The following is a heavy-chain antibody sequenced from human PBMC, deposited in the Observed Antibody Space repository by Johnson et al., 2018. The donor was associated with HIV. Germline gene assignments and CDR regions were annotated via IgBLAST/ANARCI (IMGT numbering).Heavy chain of an antibody. J-gene: IGHJ3*02. V-gene: IGHV3-66*01. CDR2: IFSVGNT. CDR1: GFTVSSNY. CDR3: AKVRFGGDCLDAFDI. Sequence: VQLVESGGGLVQPGRSLRLSCAASGFTVSSNYMSWVRQAPGKGLEWVSVIFSVGNTYYADSVKGRFTISSDNSKNTLYLQMNSLRTEDTTVYYCAKVRFGGDCLDAFDIWGQGTMVTVSS. D-gene: IGHD2-21*02.